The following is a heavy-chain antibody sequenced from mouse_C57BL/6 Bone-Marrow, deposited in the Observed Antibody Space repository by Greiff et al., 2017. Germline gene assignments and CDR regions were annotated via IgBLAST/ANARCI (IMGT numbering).Heavy chain of an antibody. CDR3: ARYCDCGYSWFDY. V-gene: IGHV1-15*01. Sequence: VQLEEPGAELVRPGASVTLSCKASGYTFTDYEMHWVKQTPVHGLEWIGAIDPATGGTAYNQKFKGKATLTADKSSSTAYMELRSLTSEDSAVYYCARYCDCGYSWFDYWGQGTLVTVSA. CDR1: GYTFTDYE. D-gene: IGHD1-2*01. J-gene: IGHJ3*01. CDR2: IDPATGGT.